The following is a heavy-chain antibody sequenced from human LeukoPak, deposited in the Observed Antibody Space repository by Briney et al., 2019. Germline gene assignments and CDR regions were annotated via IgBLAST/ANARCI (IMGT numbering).Heavy chain of an antibody. CDR2: IWYVGSNK. J-gene: IGHJ4*02. Sequence: GGSLRLSCAASGFTFSSYGMHWVRQAPGKGLEWVAVIWYVGSNKYYADSVKGRFTISRDNSKNTLYLQMNSLRAEDTAVYYCARGRGYYDSSGLVDYWGQGTLVTVSS. V-gene: IGHV3-33*01. D-gene: IGHD3-22*01. CDR3: ARGRGYYDSSGLVDY. CDR1: GFTFSSYG.